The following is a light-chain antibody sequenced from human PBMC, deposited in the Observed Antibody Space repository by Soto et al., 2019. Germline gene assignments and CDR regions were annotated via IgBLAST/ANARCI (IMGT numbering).Light chain of an antibody. J-gene: IGKJ5*01. CDR2: AAS. CDR3: QQSYSTPTT. CDR1: QSISSY. Sequence: DIQMTQSPSSLSGSVGDRVTITCRAIQSISSYLNWYQQKPGKAPKPLIYAASSLQSGVPSRFSGSGSGTDFTLTISSLQPEDFATYYCQQSYSTPTTFGQGT. V-gene: IGKV1-39*01.